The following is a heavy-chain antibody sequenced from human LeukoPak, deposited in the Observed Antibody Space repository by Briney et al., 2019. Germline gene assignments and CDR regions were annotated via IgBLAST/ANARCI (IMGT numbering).Heavy chain of an antibody. V-gene: IGHV3-21*01. CDR2: ISSSSSYI. CDR3: ARVRGLTPDSSRSDY. D-gene: IGHD3-22*01. Sequence: PGGSLRLSCAVSGLTFTDTYMTWVRQAPGKGLEWVSSISSSSSYIYYADSVKGRFTISRDNAKNSLYLQMNSLRAEDTAVYYCARVRGLTPDSSRSDYWGQGTLVTVSS. J-gene: IGHJ4*02. CDR1: GLTFTDTY.